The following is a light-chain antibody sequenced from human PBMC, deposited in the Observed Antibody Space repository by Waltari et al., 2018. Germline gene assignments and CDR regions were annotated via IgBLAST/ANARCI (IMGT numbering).Light chain of an antibody. CDR1: SSDVGGYNY. Sequence: PPSASGSPGQSVTISCTGTSSDVGGYNYVSWYQQHPGKAPKLIIYEVTKRPSGVPDRFSGSKSGNTASLTVSGLQTEDEADYYCISYAGSNTWVFGGGTKLTVL. CDR3: ISYAGSNTWV. V-gene: IGLV2-8*01. J-gene: IGLJ3*02. CDR2: EVT.